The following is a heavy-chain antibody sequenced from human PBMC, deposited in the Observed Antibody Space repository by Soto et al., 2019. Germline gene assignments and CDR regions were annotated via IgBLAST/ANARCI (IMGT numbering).Heavy chain of an antibody. CDR2: ISPNSGGT. CDR1: GDTFTCYG. D-gene: IGHD6-19*01. J-gene: IGHJ6*01. Sequence: AAVKVSCNASGDTFTCYGIRWLRQALGRGLEWMGWISPNSGGTNYAQKFQGRFTMTRDTPLSTAYMELSRLRSDDTAVYYCARVHRIAVAGRYYYYGMDVWGQGTTVPVSS. CDR3: ARVHRIAVAGRYYYYGMDV. V-gene: IGHV1-2*02.